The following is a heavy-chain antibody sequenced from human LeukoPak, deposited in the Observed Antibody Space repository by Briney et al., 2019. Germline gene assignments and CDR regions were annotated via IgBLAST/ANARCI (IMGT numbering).Heavy chain of an antibody. V-gene: IGHV4-59*01. J-gene: IGHJ6*03. CDR2: IYYSGST. CDR3: ASASTHYYYMDV. CDR1: GGSLSPYY. D-gene: IGHD6-6*01. Sequence: PSETLSLTCTVSGGSLSPYYWSWIRQPPGKGLEWIGYIYYSGSTNYNPSLKSRVSISVDTSKNQFSLKLSSVTAADTAVYYCASASTHYYYMDVWGKGTTVTISS.